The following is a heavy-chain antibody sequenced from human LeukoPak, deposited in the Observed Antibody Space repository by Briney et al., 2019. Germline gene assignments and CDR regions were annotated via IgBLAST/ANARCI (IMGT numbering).Heavy chain of an antibody. CDR1: GFIFSSYA. D-gene: IGHD6-6*01. CDR2: ISYDGSNK. V-gene: IGHV3-30-3*01. J-gene: IGHJ4*02. Sequence: GGSLRLSCAASGFIFSSYAMHWVRQAPGKGLEWVAVISYDGSNKYYADSVKGRFTISRDNSKNTLYLQMNGLRAEDTAVYYCARGYSSSGRGYWGQGTLVTVSS. CDR3: ARGYSSSGRGY.